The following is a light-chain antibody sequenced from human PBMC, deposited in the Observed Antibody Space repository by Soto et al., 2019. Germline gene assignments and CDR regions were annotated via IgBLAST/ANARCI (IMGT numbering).Light chain of an antibody. V-gene: IGKV3-20*01. J-gene: IGKJ4*01. CDR1: QTVSGSY. CDR3: QQYGDSPLT. CDR2: GAS. Sequence: NVLTQSLGTLSLSPGERATLSCRASQTVSGSYVAWYQQQPGQTPRLLIYGASSRATGIPDRFSGRGSGTDFTLTISRLEPEDFAVYHCQQYGDSPLTFGGGTKVDIK.